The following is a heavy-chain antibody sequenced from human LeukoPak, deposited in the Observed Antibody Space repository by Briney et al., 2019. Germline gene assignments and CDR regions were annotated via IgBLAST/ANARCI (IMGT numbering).Heavy chain of an antibody. V-gene: IGHV1-2*02. CDR2: INPDSGDT. CDR1: GYTFTGYY. J-gene: IGHJ6*02. Sequence: GASVKVSCKASGYTFTGYYIHWVRQAPGQGPEWMGWINPDSGDTLYVKKFQGRVNMSRDTSFNIAYMVLSSLRPDDTAVYYCARDRIAGTRGDYGMDVWGQGTTVSVCS. CDR3: ARDRIAGTRGDYGMDV. D-gene: IGHD1-1*01.